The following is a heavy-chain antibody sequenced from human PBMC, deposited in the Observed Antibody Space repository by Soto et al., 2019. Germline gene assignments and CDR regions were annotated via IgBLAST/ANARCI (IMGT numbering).Heavy chain of an antibody. CDR3: ARDLPMGYCSGTSCCPNYYFDC. CDR2: ISTSGSPT. CDR1: GFTFINYY. D-gene: IGHD2-2*01. Sequence: QVQLVESGGGLVKPGGSLRLSCAASGFTFINYYMSWIRQAPGKGLEWVSCISTSGSPTYYADSVKGRFSISKDNAKNSLYLQMNSLRAEATAVYYCARDLPMGYCSGTSCCPNYYFDCWGQGTLVTVSS. V-gene: IGHV3-11*01. J-gene: IGHJ4*02.